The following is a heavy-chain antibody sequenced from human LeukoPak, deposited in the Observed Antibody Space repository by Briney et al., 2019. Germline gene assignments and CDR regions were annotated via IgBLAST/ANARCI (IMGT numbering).Heavy chain of an antibody. J-gene: IGHJ2*01. CDR2: ISSGSDYT. V-gene: IGHV3-23*01. D-gene: IGHD3-10*01. CDR1: GFTFSSYS. Sequence: GGSLRLSCAASGFTFSSYSMNWVRQAPGKGPEWVSSISSGSDYTFYADSVKGRFTISRDNSKNTLYLQMNSLRAGDTAIYHCAKIGVIGNWYYDVWGRGTLVTVSS. CDR3: AKIGVIGNWYYDV.